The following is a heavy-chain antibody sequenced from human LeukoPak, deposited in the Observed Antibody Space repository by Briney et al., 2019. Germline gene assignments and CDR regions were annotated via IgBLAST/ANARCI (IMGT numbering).Heavy chain of an antibody. CDR2: IYYSGST. Sequence: SETLSLTCTVSGGSISGDYWSWIRQHPGKGLEWIGYIYYSGSTYYNPSLKSRVTISVDTSKNQFSLKLSSVTAADTAVYYCARDSDYYGSPGVVGIWGQGTMVTVSS. V-gene: IGHV4-31*03. CDR1: GGSISGDY. J-gene: IGHJ3*02. CDR3: ARDSDYYGSPGVVGI. D-gene: IGHD3-10*01.